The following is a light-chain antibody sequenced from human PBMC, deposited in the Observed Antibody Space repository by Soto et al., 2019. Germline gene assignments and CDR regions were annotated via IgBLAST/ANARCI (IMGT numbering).Light chain of an antibody. CDR1: SSNIGAGYD. CDR2: GNN. V-gene: IGLV1-40*01. CDR3: QSYDSSLSAL. Sequence: QSVLTQPPSVSGAPGQRVTISCTGSSSNIGAGYDVHWYQQLPGTAPKLLIYGNNNRPSGVPDRFSGSKSGTSASLAIIGLQAEDEADYYCQSYDSSLSALFGGGTKLTVL. J-gene: IGLJ2*01.